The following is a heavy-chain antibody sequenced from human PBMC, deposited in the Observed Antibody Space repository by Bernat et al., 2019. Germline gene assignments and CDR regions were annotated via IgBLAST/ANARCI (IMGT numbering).Heavy chain of an antibody. Sequence: QVHLVESGGGVVQPGRSLRLSCAASGFTFGSYGMHWVRQAPGKGLEWVTFILYDGSNQDYADSVKGRFTISRDNDKNTLYLQMNSLRAEDTAVYYCARDSQAARPGWFDPWGQGTLVAVSS. CDR3: ARDSQAARPGWFDP. CDR1: GFTFGSYG. CDR2: ILYDGSNQ. J-gene: IGHJ5*02. D-gene: IGHD6-6*01. V-gene: IGHV3-33*05.